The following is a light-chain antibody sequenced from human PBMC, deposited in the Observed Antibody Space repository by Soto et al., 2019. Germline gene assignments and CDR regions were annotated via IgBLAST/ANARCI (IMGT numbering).Light chain of an antibody. CDR2: YVT. J-gene: IGLJ3*02. CDR1: SSAVGTHGY. Sequence: QSALTQPPSASGSPGQSVTISCTGTSSAVGTHGYVSGYQQHAGKAPKLMIYYVTTRPSGFPDRFSGSKSANTASLTVSWLQAEDEADYYCMCYAGGNTWVFGGGTKLTVL. CDR3: MCYAGGNTWV. V-gene: IGLV2-8*01.